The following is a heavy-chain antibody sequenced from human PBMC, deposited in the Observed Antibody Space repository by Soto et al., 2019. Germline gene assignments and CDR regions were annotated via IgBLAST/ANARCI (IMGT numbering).Heavy chain of an antibody. CDR2: IWYDGSNK. CDR3: ARDQTYQLDY. V-gene: IGHV3-33*01. Sequence: QVQLVESGGGVVQPGRSLRLSCAASGFTFSSYGMHWVRQAPGKGLEWVAVIWYDGSNKYYADSVKARFTISRDNSKNTLYLQMNSLRAEDTAVYYCARDQTYQLDYWGQGTLVTVSS. CDR1: GFTFSSYG. J-gene: IGHJ4*02. D-gene: IGHD2-2*01.